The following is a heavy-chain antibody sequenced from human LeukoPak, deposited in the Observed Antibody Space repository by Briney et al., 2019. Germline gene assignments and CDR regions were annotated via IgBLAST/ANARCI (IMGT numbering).Heavy chain of an antibody. V-gene: IGHV3-30*04. J-gene: IGHJ4*02. D-gene: IGHD6-6*01. CDR2: ISYDGSNK. CDR1: GFTFSSYA. Sequence: PGGSLRLSCAASGFTFSSYAMHWVRQAPGKGLEWVAVISYDGSNKYYADSVKGRFTISRDNSKNTLYLQMNSLRAEDTAVYYCARERYSSSRRSFDYWGQGTLVTVSS. CDR3: ARERYSSSRRSFDY.